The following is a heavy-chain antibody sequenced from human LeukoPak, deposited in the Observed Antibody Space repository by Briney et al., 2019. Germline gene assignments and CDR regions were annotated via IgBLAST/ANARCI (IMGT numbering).Heavy chain of an antibody. CDR3: ARVGPVAGTGFDY. V-gene: IGHV4-4*07. D-gene: IGHD6-19*01. Sequence: SETLSLTCPVSGGSISSYYWSWIRQPAGKGQEWIGRIYTSGSTNYNPSLKSRVTMSVDTSKNQFPLKLSSVTAADTAVYYCARVGPVAGTGFDYWGQGTLVTVSS. CDR1: GGSISSYY. CDR2: IYTSGST. J-gene: IGHJ4*02.